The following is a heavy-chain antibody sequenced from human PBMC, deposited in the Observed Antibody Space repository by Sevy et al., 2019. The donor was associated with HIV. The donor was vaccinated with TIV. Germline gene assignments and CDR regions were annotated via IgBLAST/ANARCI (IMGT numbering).Heavy chain of an antibody. J-gene: IGHJ5*02. CDR1: GFTFSSYS. CDR2: ISSSSSYI. D-gene: IGHD2-8*02. CDR3: ARDWADDTGP. Sequence: GGSLRLSCAASGFTFSSYSMNWVRQAPGKGLEWVSSISSSSSYIYYADSVKGRFTISRDNAKNSLYLQMNSLRAEDKAVYYCARDWADDTGPWGQGTLVTVSS. V-gene: IGHV3-21*01.